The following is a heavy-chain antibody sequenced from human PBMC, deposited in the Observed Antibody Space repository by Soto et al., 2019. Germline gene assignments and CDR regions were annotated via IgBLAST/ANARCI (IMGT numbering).Heavy chain of an antibody. CDR2: IYYSGST. CDR3: ARLSTIYYFDY. J-gene: IGHJ4*02. Sequence: PSETLSLTCTVSGGSISSYYWSWIRQPPGKGLEWIGYIYYSGSTNYNPSLKSRVTISVDTSKNQFSLKLSSVTAADTAVYYCARLSTIYYFDYWGQGTLVTVSS. V-gene: IGHV4-59*01. D-gene: IGHD3-3*01. CDR1: GGSISSYY.